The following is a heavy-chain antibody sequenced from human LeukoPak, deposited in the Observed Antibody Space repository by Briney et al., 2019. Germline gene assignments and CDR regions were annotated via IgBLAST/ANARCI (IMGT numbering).Heavy chain of an antibody. CDR3: VKAAMITFGGVIDRFDY. CDR2: ISGSGGST. CDR1: GFTFSSYA. V-gene: IGHV3-23*01. J-gene: IGHJ4*02. D-gene: IGHD3-16*02. Sequence: GGSLRLSCAASGFTFSSYAMSWVRQAPGKGLEWVSAISGSGGSTYYADSVKGRFTISRDNSKNTLYLQMSSLRAEDTAVYYCVKAAMITFGGVIDRFDYWGQGTLVTVSS.